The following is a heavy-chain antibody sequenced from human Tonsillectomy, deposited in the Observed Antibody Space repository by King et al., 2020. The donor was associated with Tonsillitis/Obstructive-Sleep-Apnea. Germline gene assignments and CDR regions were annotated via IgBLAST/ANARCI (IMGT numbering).Heavy chain of an antibody. J-gene: IGHJ6*02. CDR3: ARTDIAARPNYYYGMDV. CDR1: GYTFSGNY. V-gene: IGHV1-2*02. CDR2: INPNSGGT. Sequence: QLVQSGAEVKKPGASVKVSCKASGYTFSGNYMHWVRQAPGQGLEWMGWINPNSGGTNYAQKFQGRVTMTRDTSISTAYMELSSLRSDDTAVYYCARTDIAARPNYYYGMDVWGQGTTVTVSS. D-gene: IGHD6-6*01.